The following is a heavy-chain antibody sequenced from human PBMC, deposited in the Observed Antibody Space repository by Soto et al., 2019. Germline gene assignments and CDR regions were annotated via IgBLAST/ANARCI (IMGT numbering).Heavy chain of an antibody. V-gene: IGHV1-2*04. Sequence: ASVKVSCKASGYTFTSYGISWVRQAPGQGLEWMGWISAYSGGTNYAQKFQGWVTMTRDTSISTAYMELSRLRSDDTAVYYCARGGGPGSGNYYYYYGMDVWGQGTTVTVSS. D-gene: IGHD2-15*01. J-gene: IGHJ6*02. CDR3: ARGGGPGSGNYYYYYGMDV. CDR2: ISAYSGGT. CDR1: GYTFTSYG.